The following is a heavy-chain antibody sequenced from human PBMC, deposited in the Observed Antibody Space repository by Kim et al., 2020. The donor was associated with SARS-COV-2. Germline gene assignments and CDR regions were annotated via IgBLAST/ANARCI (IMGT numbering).Heavy chain of an antibody. V-gene: IGHV3-43*02. Sequence: GGSLRLSCAASGFTFDDYAMHWVRQAPGKGLEWVSLISGDGGSTYYADSVKGRFTISRDNSKNSLYLQMNSLRTEDTALYYCAKEGVMGYGSGSYYTIHYYYGMDVLGQVTTVTVSS. CDR3: AKEGVMGYGSGSYYTIHYYYGMDV. CDR2: ISGDGGST. CDR1: GFTFDDYA. J-gene: IGHJ6*02. D-gene: IGHD3-10*01.